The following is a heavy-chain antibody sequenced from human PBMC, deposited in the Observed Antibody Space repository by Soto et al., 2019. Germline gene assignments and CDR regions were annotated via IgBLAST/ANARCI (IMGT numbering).Heavy chain of an antibody. V-gene: IGHV1-69*04. Sequence: GASVKVSCKASGGTFSSYTISWVRQAPGQGLEWMGRIIPILGIANYAQKFQGRVTITADKSTSTAYMELSSLGSEDTAVYYCARDVLGSLDVWGQGTLVNVFS. D-gene: IGHD3-16*01. CDR2: IIPILGIA. CDR1: GGTFSSYT. CDR3: ARDVLGSLDV. J-gene: IGHJ4*02.